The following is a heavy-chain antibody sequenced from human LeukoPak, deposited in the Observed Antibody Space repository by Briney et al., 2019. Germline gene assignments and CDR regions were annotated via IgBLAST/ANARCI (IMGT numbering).Heavy chain of an antibody. CDR3: AKGTYSSGYYFIDY. Sequence: PGRSLRLSCAASGFTFDDYAMHWVRQAPGKGLEWVSGISWNGGSIAYADSVKGRFTISRDNAKNSLSLQMNSLRAEDTALYYCAKGTYSSGYYFIDYWGQVTLVTVSS. J-gene: IGHJ4*02. D-gene: IGHD3-22*01. CDR2: ISWNGGSI. V-gene: IGHV3-9*01. CDR1: GFTFDDYA.